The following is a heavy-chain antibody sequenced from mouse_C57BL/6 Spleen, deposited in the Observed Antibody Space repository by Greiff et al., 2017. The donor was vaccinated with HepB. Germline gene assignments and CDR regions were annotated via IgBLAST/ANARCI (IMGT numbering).Heavy chain of an antibody. CDR3: ASARSYGYFDD. CDR1: GYTFTSYW. Sequence: QVQLQQPGAELVRPGSSVKLSCKASGYTFTSYWMHWVKQRPIQGLEWIGNIDPSDSETHYNQKFKDKATLTVDKSSSTAYMQLSSLTSEDSAVYYCASARSYGYFDDWGTGTTVTVSS. D-gene: IGHD3-3*01. V-gene: IGHV1-52*01. CDR2: IDPSDSET. J-gene: IGHJ1*03.